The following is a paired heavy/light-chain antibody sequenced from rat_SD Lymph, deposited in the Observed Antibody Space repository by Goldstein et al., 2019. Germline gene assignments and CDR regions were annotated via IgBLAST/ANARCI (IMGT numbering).Heavy chain of an antibody. CDR3: ARLGGLEQLGYNWFAY. J-gene: IGHJ3*01. V-gene: IGHV5-34*01. Sequence: EVQLVESGGGLVQPGRSLKLSCLASGFTFSNYGMNWIRQAPGKGLEWVASISSSSSYIYYADTVKGRFTISRDNAKNTLYLQMTSLRSEDTALYYCARLGGLEQLGYNWFAYWGQGTLVTVSS. CDR2: ISSSSSYI. CDR1: GFTFSNYG. D-gene: IGHD1-10*01.
Light chain of an antibody. CDR3: QQSWNDPYT. V-gene: IGKV3S10*01. Sequence: DTVLTQSPALAVSPGERVTISCRASESVSTGMHWYQQKPGQQPKLLIYGASNLESGVPARFSGSGSGTDFTLTIDPVEADDTATYFCQQSWNDPYTFGAGTKLELK. J-gene: IGKJ2-3*01. CDR1: ESVSTG. CDR2: GAS.